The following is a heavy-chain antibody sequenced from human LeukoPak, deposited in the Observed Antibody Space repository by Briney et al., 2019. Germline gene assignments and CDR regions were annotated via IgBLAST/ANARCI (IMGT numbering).Heavy chain of an antibody. CDR1: GYTYTSYD. D-gene: IGHD2-2*01. Sequence: ASVNVSCKASGYTYTSYDINWVRQATGQGLEWMGWMNPNSGNTGYAQKFQGRVTMTRNTSISTAYMELSSLRSEDTAVYYCARRYCSSTSCHYFDYWGQGTLVTVSS. CDR3: ARRYCSSTSCHYFDY. J-gene: IGHJ4*02. CDR2: MNPNSGNT. V-gene: IGHV1-8*01.